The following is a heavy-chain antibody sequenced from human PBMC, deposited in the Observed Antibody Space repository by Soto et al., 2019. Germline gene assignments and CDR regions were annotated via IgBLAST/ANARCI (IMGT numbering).Heavy chain of an antibody. CDR2: ISYDGSNK. D-gene: IGHD1-7*01. Sequence: QVQLVESGGGVVQPGRSLRLSGAASGFTFSSYAMHWVRQAPGQGLEWVALISYDGSNKYYADSVKGRFTISRDNSKNTLYLQMNSLRPEDTAVYHCARDQGGTTLYYHGMDVWGQGTTVTVSS. CDR3: ARDQGGTTLYYHGMDV. CDR1: GFTFSSYA. J-gene: IGHJ6*02. V-gene: IGHV3-30-3*01.